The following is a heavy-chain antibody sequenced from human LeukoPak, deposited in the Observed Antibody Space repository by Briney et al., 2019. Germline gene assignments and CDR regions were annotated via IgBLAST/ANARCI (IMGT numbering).Heavy chain of an antibody. D-gene: IGHD5-18*01. CDR1: GGSISSSSYY. Sequence: TSETLSLTCTVSGGSISSSSYYWGWIRQPPGKGLEWIGSIYYSGSTYYNPSLKSRVTISVDTSKNQFSLKLSSVTAADTAVYYCARGPDTAMVKYYYYMDVWGKGTTVTVSS. CDR2: IYYSGST. J-gene: IGHJ6*03. V-gene: IGHV4-39*01. CDR3: ARGPDTAMVKYYYYMDV.